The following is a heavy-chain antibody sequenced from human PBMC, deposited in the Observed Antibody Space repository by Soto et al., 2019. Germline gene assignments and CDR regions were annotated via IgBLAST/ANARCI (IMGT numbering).Heavy chain of an antibody. D-gene: IGHD3-3*01. CDR2: IYYSGST. Sequence: SETLSLTCTVSGGSVSSGSYYWSWIRQPPGKGLEWIGYIYYSGSTNYNPSLKSRVTISVDTSKNQFSLKLSSVTAADTAVYYCARELLEWYNWFDPWGQGTLVTVS. CDR3: ARELLEWYNWFDP. J-gene: IGHJ5*02. V-gene: IGHV4-61*01. CDR1: GGSVSSGSYY.